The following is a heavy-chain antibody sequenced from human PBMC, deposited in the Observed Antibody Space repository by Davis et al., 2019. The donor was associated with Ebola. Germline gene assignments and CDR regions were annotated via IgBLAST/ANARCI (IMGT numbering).Heavy chain of an antibody. V-gene: IGHV3-53*01. CDR1: GFTVSSNY. Sequence: GESLKISCAASGFTVSSNYMNWVRQAPGKGLEWVSIIYSGGSTYYADSLKGRFTISRDNSKNTLFLQMDSLRSEDTAIYYCTKDRGGSSQHWGQGTQVIVSS. J-gene: IGHJ1*01. CDR3: TKDRGGSSQH. D-gene: IGHD2-2*01. CDR2: IYSGGST.